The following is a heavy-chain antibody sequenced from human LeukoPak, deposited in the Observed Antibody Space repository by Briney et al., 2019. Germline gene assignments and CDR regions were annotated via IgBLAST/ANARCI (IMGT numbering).Heavy chain of an antibody. Sequence: SQTLSLTCTVSGGSISSGDYYWSWIRQPPGKGLEWIGYIYYSGSTYYNPSLKSRVTISVDTSKNLFSLKLSSVTAADTAVYYCARGYCSSTSCYIYQSYNWFDPWGQGTLVTVSS. D-gene: IGHD2-2*02. CDR2: IYYSGST. CDR3: ARGYCSSTSCYIYQSYNWFDP. CDR1: GGSISSGDYY. V-gene: IGHV4-30-4*01. J-gene: IGHJ5*02.